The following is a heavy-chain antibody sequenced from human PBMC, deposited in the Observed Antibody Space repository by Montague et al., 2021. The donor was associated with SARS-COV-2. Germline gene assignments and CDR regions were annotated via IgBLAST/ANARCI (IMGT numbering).Heavy chain of an antibody. V-gene: IGHV6-1*01. CDR3: VRGIEAAGSYDY. D-gene: IGHD6-13*01. J-gene: IGHJ4*02. CDR1: EDSVSSNSAT. CDR2: TYYRSMWKS. Sequence: CAISEDSVSSNSATWNWIRQSPSRGLEWLGRTYYRSMWKSDYARSVKSRIAINPDTSKNQFSLQLSSVTPEDTALYYCVRGIEAAGSYDYWGQGTLVTVS.